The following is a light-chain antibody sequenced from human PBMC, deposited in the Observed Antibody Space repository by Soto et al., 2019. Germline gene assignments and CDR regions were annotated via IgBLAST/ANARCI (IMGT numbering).Light chain of an antibody. J-gene: IGKJ2*01. V-gene: IGKV3-15*01. CDR3: QQYHNWPPQYT. CDR1: QSVASN. CDR2: GAS. Sequence: EIVMTQSPASLSVSPGDGATLSCRASQSVASNVAWDQQKPGQGPRLLIHGASTRAAGVPARFSGSGSGTDFTLTISSLQSEDFAVYYCQQYHNWPPQYTFGQGTKLQI.